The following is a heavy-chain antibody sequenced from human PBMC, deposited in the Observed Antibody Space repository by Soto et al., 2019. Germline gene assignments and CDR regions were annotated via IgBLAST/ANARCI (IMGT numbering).Heavy chain of an antibody. CDR3: ARCYGSGSYYNGLFDS. CDR2: IHHTGST. D-gene: IGHD3-10*01. V-gene: IGHV4-4*02. J-gene: IGHJ4*02. Sequence: QVQLQESGPGLVKPSGTLSLTCAVSGGSISSNNWWSWVRQPPGKGLEWIGEIHHTGSTNYNPSLKSRVTTSVDKSKNQFSLNLGSVTAADTAVYYCARCYGSGSYYNGLFDSWGQGTLVTVSS. CDR1: GGSISSNNW.